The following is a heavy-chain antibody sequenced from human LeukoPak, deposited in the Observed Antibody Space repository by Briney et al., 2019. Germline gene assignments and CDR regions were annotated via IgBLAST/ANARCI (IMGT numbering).Heavy chain of an antibody. J-gene: IGHJ3*02. CDR1: GDSVSSNSAA. D-gene: IGHD2-2*01. CDR2: TYYRSKWYN. Sequence: SQTLSLTCAISGDSVSSNSAAWNWIRQSPSRGLEWLGRTYYRSKWYNDYAVSVKSRITINPDTSKNQFSLQLNSVTPEDTAVYYCARSLEDIVVVPAAWGDAFDIWGQGTMVTVSS. V-gene: IGHV6-1*01. CDR3: ARSLEDIVVVPAAWGDAFDI.